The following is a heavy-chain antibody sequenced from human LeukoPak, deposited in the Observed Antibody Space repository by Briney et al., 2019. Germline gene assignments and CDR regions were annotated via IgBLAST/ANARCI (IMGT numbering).Heavy chain of an antibody. D-gene: IGHD3-16*01. CDR2: INGIGSSS. CDR1: GFTFSNYW. CDR3: ARTSPTSHFDF. J-gene: IGHJ4*02. Sequence: GGSLRLSCAASGFTFSNYWMHWVRQAPGKGLVWVSRINGIGSSSNYADSVKGRFTISRDNARNTLYLQMNSLRAEDTALYYCARTSPTSHFDFWGQGTLVTVSS. V-gene: IGHV3-74*01.